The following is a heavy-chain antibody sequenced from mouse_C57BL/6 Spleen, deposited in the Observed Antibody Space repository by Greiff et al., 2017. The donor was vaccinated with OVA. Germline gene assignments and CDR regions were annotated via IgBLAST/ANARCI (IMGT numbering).Heavy chain of an antibody. CDR3: ARRSNYGPHFDY. Sequence: VQLQQPGAELVRPGSSVKLSCKASGYTFTSYWMDWVKQRPGQGLEWIGNIYPSDSETHYNQKFKDKATLTVDKSSSTAYMQLSSLTSEDSAVYYCARRSNYGPHFDYWGQGTTLTVSS. D-gene: IGHD2-5*01. V-gene: IGHV1-61*01. CDR2: IYPSDSET. CDR1: GYTFTSYW. J-gene: IGHJ2*01.